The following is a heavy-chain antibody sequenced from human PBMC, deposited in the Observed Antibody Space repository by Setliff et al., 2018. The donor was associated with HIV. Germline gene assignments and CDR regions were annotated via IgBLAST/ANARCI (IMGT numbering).Heavy chain of an antibody. V-gene: IGHV1-69*05. Sequence: GASVKVSCKASGGTFSSYTISWVRQAPGQGLEWMGGIIPIFGTTNYAQRFQGRVTITIDTSASTAYMELSSLRSEDTAVYYCAREHDSLTGYSFDFWGQGTXXTVSS. CDR2: IIPIFGTT. CDR1: GGTFSSYT. CDR3: AREHDSLTGYSFDF. J-gene: IGHJ4*02. D-gene: IGHD3-9*01.